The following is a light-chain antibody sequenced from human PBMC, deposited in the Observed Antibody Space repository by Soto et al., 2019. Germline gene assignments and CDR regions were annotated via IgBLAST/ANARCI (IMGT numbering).Light chain of an antibody. Sequence: EIVMTQSPATLSVSPGERATLSCRASQSVSSKLAWYQHRPGQAPRLLIYGAYTRATGIPARFSGSGSGTEFTLTMNSLQSEDFAFYYCHQYNNWPPFTFGPGTKVDIK. J-gene: IGKJ3*01. V-gene: IGKV3-15*01. CDR3: HQYNNWPPFT. CDR1: QSVSSK. CDR2: GAY.